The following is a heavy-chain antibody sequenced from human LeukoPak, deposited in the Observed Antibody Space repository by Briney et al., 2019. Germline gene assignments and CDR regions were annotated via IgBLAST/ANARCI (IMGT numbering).Heavy chain of an antibody. D-gene: IGHD6-13*01. Sequence: ASVKVSCKASNYTFSSYGISWVRQAPGQGLDWMGMINPSSGSIRFAQMFQDRVTMTRDTSTSAVYMELSSLTSEDTAMYYCARTYSSSWSYCDSWGQGTLVTVSS. CDR1: NYTFSSYG. CDR2: INPSSGSI. V-gene: IGHV1-46*01. J-gene: IGHJ4*02. CDR3: ARTYSSSWSYCDS.